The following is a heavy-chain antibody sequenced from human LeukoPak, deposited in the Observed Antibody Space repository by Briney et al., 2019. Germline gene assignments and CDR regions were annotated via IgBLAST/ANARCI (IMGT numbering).Heavy chain of an antibody. V-gene: IGHV3-64*04. D-gene: IGHD1-7*01. Sequence: GGSLRLSCAASGFTFSSYAMHWVRQAPGKGLEYVSAISSNGGSTYYADSVKGRFTISRDNSKNTLYLQMNSLRAEDTAVYYCAGGSNWNYDYWGQGTLVTVSS. CDR1: GFTFSSYA. CDR3: AGGSNWNYDY. J-gene: IGHJ4*01. CDR2: ISSNGGST.